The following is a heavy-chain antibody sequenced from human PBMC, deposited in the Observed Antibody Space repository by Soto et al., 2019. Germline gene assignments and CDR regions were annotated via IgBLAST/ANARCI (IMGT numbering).Heavy chain of an antibody. Sequence: QVQLVQSGAEVKKPGASVKVSCKASGYTFTSYYMHWVRQAPGQGLEWMGIINPSGGSTSYAQKFTGRVNMTRDTSTRTVYMELSSLRSEDTAVYYCARGSIAARHYYYCSMDVWGQGTKVTVSS. CDR1: GYTFTSYY. J-gene: IGHJ6*02. CDR2: INPSGGST. V-gene: IGHV1-46*01. D-gene: IGHD6-6*01. CDR3: ARGSIAARHYYYCSMDV.